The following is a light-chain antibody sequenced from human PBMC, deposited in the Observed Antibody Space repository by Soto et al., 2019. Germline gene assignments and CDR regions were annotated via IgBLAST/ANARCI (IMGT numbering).Light chain of an antibody. V-gene: IGKV1-6*01. J-gene: IGKJ1*01. CDR2: EAS. CDR3: LQDYNYPRT. CDR1: QDIGIE. Sequence: AIQMTQSPSSLSASVGDRVTLTCRASQDIGIEVGWYQQRPGEPPKLLIYEASTGQSGVPSRFSGSGSGTXXXXXXXSLXXEXXXXXXCLQDYNYPRTFGQGTKVEIK.